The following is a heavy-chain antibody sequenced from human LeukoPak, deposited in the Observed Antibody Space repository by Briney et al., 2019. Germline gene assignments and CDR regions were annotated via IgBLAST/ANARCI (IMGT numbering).Heavy chain of an antibody. D-gene: IGHD2-21*02. CDR3: ARDSVTAKYFDY. V-gene: IGHV4-59*01. CDR2: IYYSGST. CDR1: GGSISSYY. J-gene: IGHJ4*02. Sequence: SETLSPTCTVSGGSISSYYWSWIRQPPGKGLEWIGYIYYSGSTNYNPSLKSRVTISVDTSKNQFSLKLSSVTAADTAVYYCARDSVTAKYFDYWGQGTLVTVSS.